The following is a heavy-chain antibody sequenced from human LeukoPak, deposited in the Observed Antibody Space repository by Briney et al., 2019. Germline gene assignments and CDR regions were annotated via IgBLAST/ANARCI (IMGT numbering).Heavy chain of an antibody. D-gene: IGHD6-13*01. Sequence: PGGSLTLSCAASGFTFSTYAMSWVRLAPGKGLEWVSSITASSAGTNYADSVKGRFTISRDNSKNTLYLEMNSLRVEDTAVYYCTSPVATAPLGYWGQGTLVTVSS. CDR2: ITASSAGT. CDR1: GFTFSTYA. V-gene: IGHV3-23*01. J-gene: IGHJ4*02. CDR3: TSPVATAPLGY.